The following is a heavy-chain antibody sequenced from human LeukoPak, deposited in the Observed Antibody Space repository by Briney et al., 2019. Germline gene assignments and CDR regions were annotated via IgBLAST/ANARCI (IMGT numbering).Heavy chain of an antibody. J-gene: IGHJ4*02. Sequence: SETLSLTCTVSGGSISSYYWGWIRQPPGKGLEWIGSIYYSGSTYYNPSLKSRVTISVDTSKNQFSLKLSSVTAADTAVYYCARQKWLQLGYFDYWGQGTLVTVSS. V-gene: IGHV4-39*07. CDR3: ARQKWLQLGYFDY. CDR1: GGSISSYY. CDR2: IYYSGST. D-gene: IGHD5-24*01.